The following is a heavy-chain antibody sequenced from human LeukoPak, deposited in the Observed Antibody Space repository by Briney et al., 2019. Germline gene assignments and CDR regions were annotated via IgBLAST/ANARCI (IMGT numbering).Heavy chain of an antibody. V-gene: IGHV4-39*01. D-gene: IGHD2-15*01. Sequence: SETLSLTCTVSGGSISSSSYYWGWIRPPPGKGLEWIGSIYYSGSTYYNPSLKRRVTISVDTSKKQFSLKLRSVTAADTAVYYCARGPGVRGSFRPVKGAFDIWGQGTMVTVSS. CDR2: IYYSGST. CDR1: GGSISSSSYY. CDR3: ARGPGVRGSFRPVKGAFDI. J-gene: IGHJ3*02.